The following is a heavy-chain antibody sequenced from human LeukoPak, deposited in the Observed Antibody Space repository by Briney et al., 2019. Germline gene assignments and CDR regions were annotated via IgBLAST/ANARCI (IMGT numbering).Heavy chain of an antibody. D-gene: IGHD6-6*01. Sequence: GGSLRLSCAASGFTFSSYAMSWVRQAPGKGLEWVAVISYDGSNKYYADSVKGRFTISRDNSKNTLYLQMNSLRAEDTAVYYCARASTVLEYSSSPGGRWGQGTLVTVSS. CDR3: ARASTVLEYSSSPGGR. CDR1: GFTFSSYA. J-gene: IGHJ4*02. CDR2: ISYDGSNK. V-gene: IGHV3-30-3*01.